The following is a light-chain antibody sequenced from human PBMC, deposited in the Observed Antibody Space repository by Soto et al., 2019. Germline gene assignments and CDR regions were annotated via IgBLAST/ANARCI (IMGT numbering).Light chain of an antibody. Sequence: DIQMTQCPSSLYASVGDRVTITCRASEGISNYLAWAQQKPGKVPNLLIYAAYALQSGVLSRFSGSGSRTDFTLTSSRLQPEDVATYYSQNYNSAPLTFRGGTKVEIK. V-gene: IGKV1-27*01. CDR1: EGISNY. CDR2: AAY. J-gene: IGKJ4*01. CDR3: QNYNSAPLT.